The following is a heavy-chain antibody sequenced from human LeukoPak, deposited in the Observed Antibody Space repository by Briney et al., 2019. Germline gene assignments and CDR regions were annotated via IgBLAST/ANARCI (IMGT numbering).Heavy chain of an antibody. V-gene: IGHV3-9*01. CDR2: ISWNSGSI. J-gene: IGHJ6*02. CDR3: AKATGSGTRDYYYYGMDV. CDR1: GFTFDDYA. D-gene: IGHD1-26*01. Sequence: SGGSLRLSCAASGFTFDDYAMHWVRQAPGKGLEWVSGISWNSGSIGYADSVKGRFTISRDNAKNSLYLQMNSLRAEDTALYYCAKATGSGTRDYYYYGMDVWGQGTTVTVSS.